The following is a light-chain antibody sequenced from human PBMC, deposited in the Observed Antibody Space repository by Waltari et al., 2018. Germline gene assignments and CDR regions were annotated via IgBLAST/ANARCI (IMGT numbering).Light chain of an antibody. CDR1: SSNIGNNY. V-gene: IGLV1-51*01. CDR3: GTWDSSLSAVV. J-gene: IGLJ2*01. CDR2: DNS. Sequence: QSVLTQPPSVSAAPGQKVTISCSGSSSNIGNNYVSWYQQLPGTAPKLLIYDNSGRPSTIPDRFAGSKSDASATLGITGPQTGDEADYYCGTWDSSLSAVVFGGGTKLTIL.